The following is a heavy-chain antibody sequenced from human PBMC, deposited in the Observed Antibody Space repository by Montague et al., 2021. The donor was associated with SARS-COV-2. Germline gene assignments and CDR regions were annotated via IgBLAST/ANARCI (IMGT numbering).Heavy chain of an antibody. CDR3: ARLPLVSSWSRAAGYYYYGMDV. Sequence: SETLSLTCTVSGGSISRSPSSRAWIRQPPGKGLEWIGCISYTGSTYYNPSLKSRVTISVDTSRNQFSLRLSSVTAADTSAYYCARLPLVSSWSRAAGYYYYGMDVWGQGTTVTVSS. J-gene: IGHJ6*02. CDR2: ISYTGST. D-gene: IGHD6-13*01. CDR1: GGSISRSPSS. V-gene: IGHV4-39*01.